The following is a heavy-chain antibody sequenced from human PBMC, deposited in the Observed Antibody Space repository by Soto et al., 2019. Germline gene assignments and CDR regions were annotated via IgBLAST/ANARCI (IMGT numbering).Heavy chain of an antibody. J-gene: IGHJ4*02. CDR1: GYTFTSYG. Sequence: ASVKVSCKASGYTFTSYGISWVRQAPGQGLEWMGWISAYNGNTNYAQKLQGRVTMTTDTSTSTAYMELRSLRSDDTAVYYCARERDRYDSSGYYYLDYWGQGTLVTAPQ. V-gene: IGHV1-18*01. D-gene: IGHD3-22*01. CDR2: ISAYNGNT. CDR3: ARERDRYDSSGYYYLDY.